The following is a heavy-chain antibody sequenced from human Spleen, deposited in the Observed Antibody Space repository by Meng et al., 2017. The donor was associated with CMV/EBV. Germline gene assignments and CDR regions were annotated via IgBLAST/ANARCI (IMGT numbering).Heavy chain of an antibody. CDR3: TIKLPDY. D-gene: IGHD2-15*01. CDR2: IKSKTDGGTT. CDR1: GFTFSNAW. Sequence: GESLKIPCAASGFTFSNAWMSWVRQAPGKGLEWVGRIKSKTDGGTTDYAAPVKGRFTISRDDSKNTLYLQMNSLKTEYTAVYYCTIKLPDYWGQGTMVTVSS. V-gene: IGHV3-15*01. J-gene: IGHJ4*02.